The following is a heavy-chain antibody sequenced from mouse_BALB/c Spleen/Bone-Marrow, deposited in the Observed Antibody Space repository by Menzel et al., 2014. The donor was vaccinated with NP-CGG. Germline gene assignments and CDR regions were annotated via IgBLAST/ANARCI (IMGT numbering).Heavy chain of an antibody. CDR3: ARGEDYGRGSWFAY. CDR2: INPYNGDT. D-gene: IGHD2-4*01. Sequence: VQLKQSGPELVKPGASVKISCKVSGYSFTGYFMNWVMQSHVKSLEWIGRINPYNGDTFYNQKFKGKATLTVDKSSSTALLELRSWASEDSAVDYCARGEDYGRGSWFAYWGQGTLVTVSA. J-gene: IGHJ3*01. V-gene: IGHV1-20*02. CDR1: GYSFTGYF.